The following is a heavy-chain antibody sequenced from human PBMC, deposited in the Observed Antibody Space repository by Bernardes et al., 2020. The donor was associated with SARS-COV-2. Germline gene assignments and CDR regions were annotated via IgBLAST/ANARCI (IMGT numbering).Heavy chain of an antibody. V-gene: IGHV3-48*04. CDR2: ISGSGSTI. CDR3: ARDYYGDYILDY. J-gene: IGHJ4*02. D-gene: IGHD4-17*01. CDR1: GFTFSRHS. Sequence: GGSLRLSCVASGFTFSRHSMNWVRQAPGKGLEWLAYISGSGSTIHYADSVKGRLTISRDNAKNSLYLQMNSLRVEDTAVYYCARDYYGDYILDYWGQGTLVTVSS.